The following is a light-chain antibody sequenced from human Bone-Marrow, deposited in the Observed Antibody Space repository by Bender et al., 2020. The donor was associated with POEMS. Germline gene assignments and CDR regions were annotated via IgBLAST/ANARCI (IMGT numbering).Light chain of an antibody. Sequence: QSALTQPASVSGSPGQSITISCTGTSSDVGNYNLVSWYQQHPGKAPKFMIYEVSKRPSGISNRFSGSKSANTASLTISGLQAEDEADFYCCSYRRGDTLVFGGGTKLTVL. J-gene: IGLJ2*01. V-gene: IGLV2-14*02. CDR1: SSDVGNYNL. CDR3: CSYRRGDTLV. CDR2: EVS.